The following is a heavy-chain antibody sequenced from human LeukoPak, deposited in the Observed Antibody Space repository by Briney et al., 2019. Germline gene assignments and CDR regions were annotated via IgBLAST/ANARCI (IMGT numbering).Heavy chain of an antibody. Sequence: KTSETLSLTCTVSGGSISSYYWGWVRQPPGKGLEWIGSIFYRGSTYYTPSLKSRVTISVDTSKNQFSLKLTSVTAADTAMYFCARNWVADSFDFWGQGTMVTVSS. V-gene: IGHV4-39*01. J-gene: IGHJ3*01. CDR3: ARNWVADSFDF. D-gene: IGHD6-19*01. CDR2: IFYRGST. CDR1: GGSISSYY.